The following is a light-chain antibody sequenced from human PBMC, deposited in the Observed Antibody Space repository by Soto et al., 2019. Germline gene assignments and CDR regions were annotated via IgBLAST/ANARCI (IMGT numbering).Light chain of an antibody. J-gene: IGKJ1*01. CDR3: QHYNSYSEA. CDR1: QTISSW. Sequence: IQLTQSPTTLPASVGDRVNLTCRASQTISSWLAWYQQKPGKAPKLLIYKASTLKSGVPSRFSGSGSGTEFTLTISSLQPDDFATYYCQHYNSYSEALGQGTKVDIK. CDR2: KAS. V-gene: IGKV1-5*03.